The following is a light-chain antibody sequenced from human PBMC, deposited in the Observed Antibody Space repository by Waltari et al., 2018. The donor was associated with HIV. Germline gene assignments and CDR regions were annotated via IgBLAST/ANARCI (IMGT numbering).Light chain of an antibody. Sequence: EIVLTQSPGTLSLSPGERATLSCRASQSVSSSYLAWYQHKPGQAPRLLRATGIPDRFSGSGSGTDFTLTISRLEPEDFAVYYCQQYDISGSFGQGSKLEIK. J-gene: IGKJ2*03. CDR3: QQYDISGS. CDR1: QSVSSSY. V-gene: IGKV3-20*01.